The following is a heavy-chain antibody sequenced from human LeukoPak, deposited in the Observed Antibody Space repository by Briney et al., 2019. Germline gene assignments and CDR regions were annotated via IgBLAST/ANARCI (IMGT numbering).Heavy chain of an antibody. J-gene: IGHJ6*03. D-gene: IGHD3-10*01. CDR3: ARDSTASGSYRYYMDV. Sequence: ASVKVSCKASGYTFTSYAMNWVRQAPGQGLEWMGGIIPIFGTANYAQKFQGRVTITADESTSTAYMELSSLRSEDTAVYYCARDSTASGSYRYYMDVWGKGTTVTISS. CDR2: IIPIFGTA. V-gene: IGHV1-69*13. CDR1: GYTFTSYA.